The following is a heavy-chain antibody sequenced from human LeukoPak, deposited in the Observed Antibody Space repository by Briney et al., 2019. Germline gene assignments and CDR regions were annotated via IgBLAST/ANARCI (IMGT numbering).Heavy chain of an antibody. CDR3: ARFRDYGGNSGAFDI. CDR2: ISGSGGST. J-gene: IGHJ3*02. CDR1: GFTFSSYG. V-gene: IGHV3-23*01. D-gene: IGHD4-23*01. Sequence: PGGSLRLSCAASGFTFSSYGMSWVRQAPGKGLEWVSAISGSGGSTYYADSVKGRFTISRDNSKNTLYLQMNSLRAEDTAVYYCARFRDYGGNSGAFDIWGQGTMVTVSS.